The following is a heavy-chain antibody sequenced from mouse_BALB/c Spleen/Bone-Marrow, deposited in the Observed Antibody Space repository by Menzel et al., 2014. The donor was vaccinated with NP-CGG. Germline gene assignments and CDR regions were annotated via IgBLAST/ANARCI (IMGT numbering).Heavy chain of an antibody. CDR3: ARDSDWFAY. V-gene: IGHV7-3*02. J-gene: IGHJ3*01. Sequence: EVQVVESGGGLVQPGGSLRLSCATSGFTFTDNYMTWVRQPPGKALEWLGFIRDKANGYTTEYSASVKGRFTISRDNSQGILYLQMNTLRAEDSATYYCARDSDWFAYWGQGTLVTVSA. CDR2: IRDKANGYTT. CDR1: GFTFTDNY.